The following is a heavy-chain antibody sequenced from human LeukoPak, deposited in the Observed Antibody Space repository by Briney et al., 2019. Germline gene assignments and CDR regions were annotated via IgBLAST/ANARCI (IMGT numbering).Heavy chain of an antibody. D-gene: IGHD2-15*01. V-gene: IGHV1-69*04. CDR3: ARLAVGYCSGGSCQYYYYYGMDV. J-gene: IGHJ6*02. Sequence: SVKVSCKASGGTFSSYAISWVRQAPGQGLEWMGRIIPILGIANYAQKFQGRVTITADKSTSTAYMELSSLRSEDTAVYYCARLAVGYCSGGSCQYYYYYGMDVWGQGTTVTVSS. CDR1: GGTFSSYA. CDR2: IIPILGIA.